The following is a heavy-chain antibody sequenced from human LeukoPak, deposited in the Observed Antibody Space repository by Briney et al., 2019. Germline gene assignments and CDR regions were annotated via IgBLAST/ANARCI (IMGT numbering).Heavy chain of an antibody. CDR1: GFTFSSYC. Sequence: GGSLRLSCAASGFTFSSYCMNWVRQAPGKGLEWVSSISSSSSYIYYADSVKGRFTISRDNAKNSLYLQMNSLRAEDAAVYYCAREGGSPPGYYYYYMDVWGKGTTVTVSS. J-gene: IGHJ6*03. CDR2: ISSSSSYI. V-gene: IGHV3-21*01. CDR3: AREGGSPPGYYYYYMDV.